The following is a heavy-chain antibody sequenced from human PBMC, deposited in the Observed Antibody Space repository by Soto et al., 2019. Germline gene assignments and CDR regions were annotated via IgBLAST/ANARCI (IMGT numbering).Heavy chain of an antibody. CDR1: GGSISSSSYY. D-gene: IGHD2-15*01. Sequence: SETLSLTCTVSGGSISSSSYYWGWIRQPPGKGLEWIGSIFYSGSTYYDPSLKSRVTISVDTSKNQFSLKLSSVTAADTAVYYCARHLTYCSAGSCYSDFPYYGMDVWGQGTTVTVSS. CDR2: IFYSGST. CDR3: ARHLTYCSAGSCYSDFPYYGMDV. J-gene: IGHJ6*02. V-gene: IGHV4-39*01.